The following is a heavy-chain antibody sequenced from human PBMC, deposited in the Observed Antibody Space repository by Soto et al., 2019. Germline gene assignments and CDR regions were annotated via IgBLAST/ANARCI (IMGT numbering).Heavy chain of an antibody. D-gene: IGHD5-12*01. CDR2: IIAYNGKA. CDR3: ARDRVRGYSGYDPVN. J-gene: IGHJ4*02. V-gene: IGHV1-18*01. Sequence: ASVKVSCKASGYTFTSYGISWVRQAPGQGLEWMGGIIAYNGKASYAQKLQGRVTITTDTSTSTAYMELRSLRSEDTAVYYCARDRVRGYSGYDPVNWGQGTLVTVSS. CDR1: GYTFTSYG.